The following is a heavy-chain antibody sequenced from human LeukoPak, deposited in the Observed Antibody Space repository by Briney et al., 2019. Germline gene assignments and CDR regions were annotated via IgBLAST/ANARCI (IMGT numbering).Heavy chain of an antibody. CDR2: INPSGDRA. V-gene: IGHV1-46*01. J-gene: IGHJ5*02. Sequence: ASVKVSCKASGDTITNHYVHWVRQAPGQGFEWMGVINPSGDRATYAQKFQGRITMTRDTSTSTVYIQLSSLRSGDTAVYYCARDQSAYERVWWFDPWGQGTLVTVSS. CDR1: GDTITNHY. D-gene: IGHD3-16*01. CDR3: ARDQSAYERVWWFDP.